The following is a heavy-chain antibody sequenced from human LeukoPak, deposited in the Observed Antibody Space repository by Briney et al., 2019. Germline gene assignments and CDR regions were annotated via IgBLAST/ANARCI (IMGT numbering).Heavy chain of an antibody. CDR3: ARDGDSGYTDV. CDR1: GFTFSDYG. V-gene: IGHV3-33*01. CDR2: IWSDGSNK. Sequence: GGSLRLSCAASGFTFSDYGIPWVRQAPGKGREWVAVIWSDGSNKYYAGSVKGRFTISRDNSKKTLYLQMNSLRAEDTAVYYCARDGDSGYTDVWGKGTTVTVSS. D-gene: IGHD6-13*01. J-gene: IGHJ6*03.